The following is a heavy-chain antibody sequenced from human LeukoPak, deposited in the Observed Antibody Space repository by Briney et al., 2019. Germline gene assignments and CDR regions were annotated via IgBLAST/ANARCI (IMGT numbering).Heavy chain of an antibody. CDR1: GGTFSSYA. CDR3: ARPPGYGDYGFDY. J-gene: IGHJ4*02. V-gene: IGHV1-69*04. Sequence: GASVKVSCKASGGTFSSYAISWVRQAPGQGLEWMGRIIPILGIANYAQKFQGRVTITADKSTSTAYMELSSLRSEDTAVYYCARPPGYGDYGFDYWGQGTLVTVSS. D-gene: IGHD4-17*01. CDR2: IIPILGIA.